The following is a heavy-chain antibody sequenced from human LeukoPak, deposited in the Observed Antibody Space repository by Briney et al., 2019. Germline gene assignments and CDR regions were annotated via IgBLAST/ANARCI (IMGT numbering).Heavy chain of an antibody. Sequence: GGSLRLSCAASGFTFSSYGMHWVRQAPGKGLEWVSLISWAGDTTHYADSVKGRFTISRDNKKNSLYMHMNNLRIEDTALYYCAKGGKPGPLDSWGPEPLVTVSS. CDR2: ISWAGDTT. CDR1: GFTFSSYG. CDR3: AKGGKPGPLDS. V-gene: IGHV3-43*01. D-gene: IGHD1-14*01. J-gene: IGHJ4*02.